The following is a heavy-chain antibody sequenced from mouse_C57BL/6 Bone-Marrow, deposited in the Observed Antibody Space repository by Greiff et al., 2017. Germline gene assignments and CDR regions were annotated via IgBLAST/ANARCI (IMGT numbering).Heavy chain of an antibody. CDR1: GYTFTSYW. V-gene: IGHV1-64*01. D-gene: IGHD2-13*01. CDR3: ARWGLRYLDY. J-gene: IGHJ2*01. CDR2: IHPNSGST. Sequence: QVQLQQPGAELVKPGASVKLSCKASGYTFTSYWMHWVKQRPGQGLEWIGMIHPNSGSTNYNEKFKSKATQTVDKSSSTAYMQRSSLTSEDSAVYNCARWGLRYLDYWGQGTTLTVSS.